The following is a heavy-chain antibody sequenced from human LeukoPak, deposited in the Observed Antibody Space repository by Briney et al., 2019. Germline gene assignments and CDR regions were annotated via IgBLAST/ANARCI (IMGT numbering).Heavy chain of an antibody. J-gene: IGHJ4*02. CDR3: ARGGATVVS. Sequence: GGSLRLSCSASGFTFNDYWMSWVRQAPGKGLEWVANLKQDGSDKYYVDSVKGRFTISRDNAKKSLYLQMNSLRPEDTAVYYCARGGATVVSWGQGTLVTVSS. CDR1: GFTFNDYW. D-gene: IGHD1-26*01. CDR2: LKQDGSDK. V-gene: IGHV3-7*05.